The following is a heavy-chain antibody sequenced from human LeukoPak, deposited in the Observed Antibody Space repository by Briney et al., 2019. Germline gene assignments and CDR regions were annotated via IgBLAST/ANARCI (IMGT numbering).Heavy chain of an antibody. CDR3: ARSPLCFGERYFDY. Sequence: AGVSLRLSCAASGFTLSSYWMSWVRQAPGKGREWVANIKQDGSEKYYVDSVKGRFTISRDNAKNSLYLQMNSLRAEDTAVYYCARSPLCFGERYFDYWGQGTLVTVSS. CDR2: IKQDGSEK. V-gene: IGHV3-7*01. J-gene: IGHJ4*02. D-gene: IGHD3-10*01. CDR1: GFTLSSYW.